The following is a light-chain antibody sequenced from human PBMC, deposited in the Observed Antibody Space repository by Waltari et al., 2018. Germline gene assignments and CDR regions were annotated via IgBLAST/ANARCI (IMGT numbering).Light chain of an antibody. J-gene: IGLJ1*01. CDR3: NSGDSSGNHLEV. V-gene: IGLV3-19*01. CDR2: GKN. Sequence: SSELTQDPAVSVALGQTVRITCQGDSLRSYYASWYQQKPGQAPVLVIYGKNNRPSGIPDRFSGSSSGNTASLTITGAQAEDEADYYCNSGDSSGNHLEVFGTGTKVTVL. CDR1: SLRSYY.